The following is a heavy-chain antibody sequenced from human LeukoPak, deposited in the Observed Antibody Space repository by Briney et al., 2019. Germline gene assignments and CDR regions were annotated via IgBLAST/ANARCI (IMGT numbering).Heavy chain of an antibody. CDR3: ARDYRSSSGRSIDY. Sequence: PGGSLRLSCAASGFTFSSYAMYWVRQAPGKGLEWVSGIFGSGGSTHYADSVKGRFTISRDNSKNTVYLQMNSLTTEDTAVYYCARDYRSSSGRSIDYWGQGTLVPVSS. D-gene: IGHD6-6*01. V-gene: IGHV3-23*01. CDR2: IFGSGGST. CDR1: GFTFSSYA. J-gene: IGHJ4*02.